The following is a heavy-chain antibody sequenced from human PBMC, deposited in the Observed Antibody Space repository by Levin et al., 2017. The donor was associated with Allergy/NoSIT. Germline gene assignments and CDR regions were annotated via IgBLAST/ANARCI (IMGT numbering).Heavy chain of an antibody. CDR3: AREGYCSGGSCYEGGAGFYYGMDV. Sequence: SGGSLGLSCAASGFTFSSYEMNWVRQAPGKGLEWVSYISSSGSTIYYADSVKGRFTISRDNAKNSLYLQMNSLRAEDTAVYYCAREGYCSGGSCYEGGAGFYYGMDVWGQGTTVTVSS. J-gene: IGHJ6*02. CDR1: GFTFSSYE. V-gene: IGHV3-48*03. D-gene: IGHD2-15*01. CDR2: ISSSGSTI.